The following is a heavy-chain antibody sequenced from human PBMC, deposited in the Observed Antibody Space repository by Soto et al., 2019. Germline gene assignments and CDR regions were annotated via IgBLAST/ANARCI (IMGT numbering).Heavy chain of an antibody. V-gene: IGHV3-48*03. Sequence: GGSLRLSCAASGFTFSSYEMNWVRQAPGKGLEWVSYISSSGSTIYYADSVKGRFTISRDNAKNSLYLQMNSLRAEDTAVYYCARDRVSYDYVWGDFDYWGQGTLVTVSS. CDR1: GFTFSSYE. CDR3: ARDRVSYDYVWGDFDY. CDR2: ISSSGSTI. D-gene: IGHD3-16*01. J-gene: IGHJ4*02.